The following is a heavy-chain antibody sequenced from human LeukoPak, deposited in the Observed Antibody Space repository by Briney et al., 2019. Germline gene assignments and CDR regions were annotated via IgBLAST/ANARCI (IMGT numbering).Heavy chain of an antibody. D-gene: IGHD6-19*01. V-gene: IGHV3-30-3*01. Sequence: GGSLRLSCAASGFTFSSYAMHWVRQAPGKGLEWVALISYDGSNKYYADSVKGRFTISRDNSKNTLYLQMNSLRAEDTAVYYCARGGVYSSGSYYLYYFDYWGQGTLVTVSS. CDR1: GFTFSSYA. CDR2: ISYDGSNK. J-gene: IGHJ4*02. CDR3: ARGGVYSSGSYYLYYFDY.